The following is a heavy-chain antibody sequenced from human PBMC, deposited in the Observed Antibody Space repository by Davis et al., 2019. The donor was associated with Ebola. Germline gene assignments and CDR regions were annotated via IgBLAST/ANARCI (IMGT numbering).Heavy chain of an antibody. D-gene: IGHD6-19*01. Sequence: SVKVSCKASGGTFSSYAISWVRQAPGQGLEWMGGIIPIFGTANYAQKFQGRVTITADESTSTAYMELSSLRSEDTAVYYCARDQWKGSGWYGHAFDIWGQGTMVTVSS. J-gene: IGHJ3*02. CDR1: GGTFSSYA. CDR3: ARDQWKGSGWYGHAFDI. V-gene: IGHV1-69*13. CDR2: IIPIFGTA.